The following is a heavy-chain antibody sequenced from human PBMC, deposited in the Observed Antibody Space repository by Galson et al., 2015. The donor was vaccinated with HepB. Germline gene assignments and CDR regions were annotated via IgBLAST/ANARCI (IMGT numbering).Heavy chain of an antibody. V-gene: IGHV1-46*04. CDR2: INPSGGST. CDR3: ARDDGSGYWGQPNAFDI. D-gene: IGHD3-22*01. J-gene: IGHJ3*02. Sequence: SVKVSCKASGYTFTSYYMHWVRQAPGQGLEWMGIINPSGGSTSYAQKLQGRVTMTRDTSTSTVYMELSSLRSEDTAVYYCARDDGSGYWGQPNAFDIWGQGTMVTVSS. CDR1: GYTFTSYY.